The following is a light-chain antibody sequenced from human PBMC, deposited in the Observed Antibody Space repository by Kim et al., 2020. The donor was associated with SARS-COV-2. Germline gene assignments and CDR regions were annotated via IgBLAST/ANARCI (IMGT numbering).Light chain of an antibody. CDR2: GKN. CDR3: NSRDSSGNHWV. J-gene: IGLJ3*02. CDR1: SLRSYY. Sequence: AWGQTVRITCQGDSLRSYYASWYQQKPGQAPVLVIYGKNNRPSGIPDRCPGSSSGNTASLTITGAQAEDEADYYCNSRDSSGNHWVFGGGTKLTVL. V-gene: IGLV3-19*01.